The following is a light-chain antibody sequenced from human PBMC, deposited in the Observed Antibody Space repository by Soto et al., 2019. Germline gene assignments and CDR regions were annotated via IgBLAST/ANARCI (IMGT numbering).Light chain of an antibody. CDR2: DAS. J-gene: IGKJ1*01. CDR1: QSISSW. V-gene: IGKV1-5*01. CDR3: QQYYSYPWM. Sequence: DIPMTQSPSTLSASVGDRVTITCLASQSISSWLAWYQQKPGKAPKLLIYDASSLESGVPSRFSGSGSGTEFALTISSLQPDDFATYYCQQYYSYPWMFGQGTNVEIQ.